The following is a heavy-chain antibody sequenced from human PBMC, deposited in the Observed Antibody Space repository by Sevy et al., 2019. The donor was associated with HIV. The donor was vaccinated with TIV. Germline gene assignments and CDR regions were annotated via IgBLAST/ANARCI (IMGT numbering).Heavy chain of an antibody. V-gene: IGHV3-11*01. J-gene: IGHJ4*02. D-gene: IGHD1-26*01. Sequence: GGSLRLSCAASGFTFSDYYMSWIRQAPGKGLEWVSYISSSGSTIYYADSVKGRFTISRDNAKNSLHLQMNSLGAEDTAVYYCARGGSYHALYFDYWGQGTLVTVSS. CDR2: ISSSGSTI. CDR3: ARGGSYHALYFDY. CDR1: GFTFSDYY.